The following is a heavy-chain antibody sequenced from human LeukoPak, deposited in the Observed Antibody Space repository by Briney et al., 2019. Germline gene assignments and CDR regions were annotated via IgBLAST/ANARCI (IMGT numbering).Heavy chain of an antibody. CDR1: GGSISSYY. V-gene: IGHV4-59*01. J-gene: IGHJ3*02. Sequence: PSGTLSLTCTVSGGSISSYYWSWIRQPPGKGLEWIGYIYYSGSTNYNPSLKSRVTISVDTSKNQFSLKLSSVTAADTAVYYCASAHYYDSRRANAFDIWGQGTMVTVSS. CDR3: ASAHYYDSRRANAFDI. CDR2: IYYSGST. D-gene: IGHD3-22*01.